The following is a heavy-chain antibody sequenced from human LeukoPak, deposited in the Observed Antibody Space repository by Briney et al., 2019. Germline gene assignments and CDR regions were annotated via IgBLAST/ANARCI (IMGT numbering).Heavy chain of an antibody. Sequence: PGGSLRLSCAASGFTFSTYAMSWVRQAPGKGLEWVSGISGSDRSTYYADSVKGRFTISRDNSKNTLYVQVNSLGTEDTAAYYCAKGSYYDSSGSFYFDYWGQGTLVTVSS. CDR3: AKGSYYDSSGSFYFDY. CDR2: ISGSDRST. D-gene: IGHD3-22*01. CDR1: GFTFSTYA. J-gene: IGHJ4*02. V-gene: IGHV3-23*01.